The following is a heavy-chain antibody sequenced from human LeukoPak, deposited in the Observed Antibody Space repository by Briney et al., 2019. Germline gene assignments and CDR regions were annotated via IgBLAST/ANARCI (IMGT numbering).Heavy chain of an antibody. V-gene: IGHV4-38-2*02. CDR1: GYSLSSGYY. CDR3: ARDNAVGATRGDFDY. Sequence: SETLSLTCTVSGYSLSSGYYWGWIRQPPGKGLEWIGSVDHSGGTYYNPSLRSRVSISVDTSKNQFSLKLSSVTAADTAVYYCARDNAVGATRGDFDYWGQGTLVTVSS. J-gene: IGHJ4*02. CDR2: VDHSGGT. D-gene: IGHD1-26*01.